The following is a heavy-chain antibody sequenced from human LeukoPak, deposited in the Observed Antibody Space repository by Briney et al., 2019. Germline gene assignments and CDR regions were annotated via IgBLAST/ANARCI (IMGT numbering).Heavy chain of an antibody. CDR1: GGSISSYY. CDR3: ARDLSGYSSSWYNFYYGMDV. CDR2: IYYSGST. V-gene: IGHV4-59*01. D-gene: IGHD6-13*01. Sequence: PSETLSLTCTVSGGSISSYYWSWIRQPPGKGLEWIGYIYYSGSTNYNPSLKSRVTISVDTSKNRFSLKLSSVTAADTAVYYCARDLSGYSSSWYNFYYGMDVWGQGTTVTVSS. J-gene: IGHJ6*02.